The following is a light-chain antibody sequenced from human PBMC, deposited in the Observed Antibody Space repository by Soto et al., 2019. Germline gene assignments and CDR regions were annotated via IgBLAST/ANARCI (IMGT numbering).Light chain of an antibody. J-gene: IGLJ3*02. Sequence: QSVLTQPRSVSGSPGQSVTISCTGTSSDVGGYDYVSWYQQHPGKAPKLMIYDVSKRPSGVPDRFSGSKSGNTASLTISGLQAEDEADYYCCSYAGRYSLFGGGTQLTVL. CDR2: DVS. CDR1: SSDVGGYDY. V-gene: IGLV2-11*01. CDR3: CSYAGRYSL.